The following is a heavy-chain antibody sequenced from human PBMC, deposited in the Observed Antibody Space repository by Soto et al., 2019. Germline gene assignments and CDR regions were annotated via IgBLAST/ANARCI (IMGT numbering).Heavy chain of an antibody. V-gene: IGHV4-59*11. CDR2: IYDSGST. CDR3: ARDGAYSSSWHVDGYYYYGMDV. CDR1: GDSLKNHY. J-gene: IGHJ6*02. Sequence: SETLSLTCSVSGDSLKNHYWAWIRHSPGKGLEWIGNIYDSGSTNYSPALKSRVSVSVDTSKNLFSLKMNSVTAADTAVYYCARDGAYSSSWHVDGYYYYGMDVWGQGTTVTVSS. D-gene: IGHD6-13*01.